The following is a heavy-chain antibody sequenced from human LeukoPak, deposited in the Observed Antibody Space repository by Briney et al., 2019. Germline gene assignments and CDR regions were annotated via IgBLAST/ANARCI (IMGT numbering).Heavy chain of an antibody. CDR3: ARAPQRSLDAFDI. CDR2: IYTSGST. Sequence: PSGTLSLTCTVSGGSSSSGSYYWSWIRQPDGKGLEWIGRIYTSGSTNYNPSLKSRVTISVDTSKNQFSLKLSSVTAADTAVYYCARAPQRSLDAFDIWGQGTMVTVSS. J-gene: IGHJ3*02. CDR1: GGSSSSGSYY. D-gene: IGHD6-25*01. V-gene: IGHV4-61*02.